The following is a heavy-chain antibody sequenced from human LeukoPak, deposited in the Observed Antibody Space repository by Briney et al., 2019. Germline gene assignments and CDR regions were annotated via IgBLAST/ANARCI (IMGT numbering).Heavy chain of an antibody. CDR2: ITTYNGNT. V-gene: IGHV1-18*01. D-gene: IGHD6-25*01. CDR1: GYTFTSSG. Sequence: ASVKVSCKASGYTFTSSGISWVRQAPGQGLEWMGWITTYNGNTNYAQKLQGRVTMTTDTSTSTAYMELRSLRSDDTAVYYCARLSYTTGCPDWGQGTLVTVSS. J-gene: IGHJ4*02. CDR3: ARLSYTTGCPD.